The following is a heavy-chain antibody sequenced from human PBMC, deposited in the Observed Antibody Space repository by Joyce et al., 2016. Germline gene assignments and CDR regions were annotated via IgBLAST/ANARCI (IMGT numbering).Heavy chain of an antibody. V-gene: IGHV1-46*01. J-gene: IGHJ4*02. CDR3: ARGLYKDILTGL. CDR1: GYTFTSYY. Sequence: QVQLVQSGAEVKKPGASVKVCCKASGYTFTSYYMHWVRQAPGQGLEWMGIINPSGGSTSYAQKFQGRVTMTRDTSTSTGYMELSSLRSEDTAVYYCARGLYKDILTGLWGQGTLVTVSS. D-gene: IGHD3-9*01. CDR2: INPSGGST.